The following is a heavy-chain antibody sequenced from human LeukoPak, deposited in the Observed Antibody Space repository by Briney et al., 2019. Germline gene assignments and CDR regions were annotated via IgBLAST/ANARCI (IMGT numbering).Heavy chain of an antibody. Sequence: PGGSLRLSCAGSGFIFNNYAMHWVRRPPGKGLEWVAVIWYDGSNKYYADSVKGRFTISRDNSKNTLYLQMNSLRAEDTAVYYCARAAMARFDPWGQGTLVTVSS. V-gene: IGHV3-33*08. J-gene: IGHJ5*02. D-gene: IGHD5-18*01. CDR2: IWYDGSNK. CDR1: GFIFNNYA. CDR3: ARAAMARFDP.